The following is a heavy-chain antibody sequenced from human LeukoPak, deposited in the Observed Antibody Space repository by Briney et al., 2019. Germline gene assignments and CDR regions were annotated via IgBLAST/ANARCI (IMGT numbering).Heavy chain of an antibody. CDR1: GYGFTNYW. V-gene: IGHV5-51*01. J-gene: IGHJ4*02. CDR3: ARHDSSGYYYSDY. Sequence: GESLKISCKGSGYGFTNYWIGWVRPMPGKGLEWMGIIYPGDSNTTYSPSFQGQVTISADRSITTAYLQWSSLKASDTAMYYCARHDSSGYYYSDYWGQGTLVTVSS. CDR2: IYPGDSNT. D-gene: IGHD3-22*01.